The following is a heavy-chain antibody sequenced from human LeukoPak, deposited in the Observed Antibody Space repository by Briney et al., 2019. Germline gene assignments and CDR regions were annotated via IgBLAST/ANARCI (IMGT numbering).Heavy chain of an antibody. D-gene: IGHD6-13*01. V-gene: IGHV4-39*01. CDR3: ARHLGRIAAAGTLRYYFDY. CDR2: IYYSGST. J-gene: IGHJ4*02. Sequence: SETLSLTCTVAGGSISRSSYYWGWIRQPPGKRLEWIGSIYYSGSTYYNPSLKSRVTISVDTSKNQFSLKLSSVTAADTAVYYCARHLGRIAAAGTLRYYFDYWGQGTLVTVSS. CDR1: GGSISRSSYY.